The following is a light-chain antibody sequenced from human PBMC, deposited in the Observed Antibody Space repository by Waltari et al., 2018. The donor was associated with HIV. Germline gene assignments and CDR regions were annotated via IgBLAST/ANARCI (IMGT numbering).Light chain of an antibody. Sequence: QSALTQPASVSGAPGQSITISCTGTSRDVGGYRYVSWYQQHPGKAPILMIFDVSNRPSGVSNRLSCSKSGNTASLTISGLQAEDEAHYFCSSYSSSTARGVFGGGTKVTVL. J-gene: IGLJ2*01. CDR1: SRDVGGYRY. CDR3: SSYSSSTARGV. CDR2: DVS. V-gene: IGLV2-14*03.